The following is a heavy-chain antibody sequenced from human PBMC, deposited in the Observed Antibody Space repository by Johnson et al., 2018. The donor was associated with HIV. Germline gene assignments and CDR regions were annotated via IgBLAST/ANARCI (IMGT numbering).Heavy chain of an antibody. V-gene: IGHV3-30*19. D-gene: IGHD6-6*01. CDR3: AKGPNGQLDDAFHI. CDR2: ISYDGSNK. J-gene: IGHJ3*02. CDR1: GFTFSSYG. Sequence: QVQLVESGGGVVQPGGSLRLSCAASGFTFSSYGMHWVRQAPGKGLEWVAVISYDGSNKYYADSVKGRFTISRDNSKNTLYLQMNSLRAEDTAVYYCAKGPNGQLDDAFHIWGQGTMVTVSS.